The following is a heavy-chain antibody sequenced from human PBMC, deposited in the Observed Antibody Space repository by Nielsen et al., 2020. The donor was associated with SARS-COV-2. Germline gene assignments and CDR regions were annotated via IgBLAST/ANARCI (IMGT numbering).Heavy chain of an antibody. J-gene: IGHJ4*02. CDR1: GGSLSAYF. D-gene: IGHD6-6*01. CDR2: LTNIGTT. V-gene: IGHV4-34*01. Sequence: SETLSLTCAFTGGSLSAYFRSWIRQSPGKGPEWLGELTNIGTTNYNPSLTSRVTMSVDKSQNQFSLKLNSVTAADTSVFYCARGTFVHGTGWHFFDYWGQGTLVTVSS. CDR3: ARGTFVHGTGWHFFDY.